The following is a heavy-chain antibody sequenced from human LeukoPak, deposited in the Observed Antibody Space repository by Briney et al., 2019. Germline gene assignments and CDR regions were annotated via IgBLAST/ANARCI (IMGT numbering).Heavy chain of an antibody. CDR2: IYYSGST. Sequence: SETLSLTCTVSGGSISSYYWSWIRQPPGKGLEWIGYIYYSGSTNYNPSLKSRVTISVDTSKNQFSLKLSSVTAADTAVYYCAREQRDIVVVPAAPRGIYYFDYWGQGTLVTVSS. CDR1: GGSISSYY. CDR3: AREQRDIVVVPAAPRGIYYFDY. D-gene: IGHD2-2*01. J-gene: IGHJ4*02. V-gene: IGHV4-59*01.